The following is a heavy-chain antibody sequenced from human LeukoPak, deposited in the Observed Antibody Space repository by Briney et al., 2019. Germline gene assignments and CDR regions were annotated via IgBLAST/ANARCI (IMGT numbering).Heavy chain of an antibody. CDR2: ISSSSYI. J-gene: IGHJ3*02. D-gene: IGHD4-17*01. CDR3: ARVGDYHAFDI. Sequence: GGSLRLSCAASGFTFSSYSMNWVRQAPGKGLEWVSSISSSSYIYYADSVKGRFTISRDNAKNSLYLQMNSLRAEDTAVYNCARVGDYHAFDIWGQGTMVTVSS. CDR1: GFTFSSYS. V-gene: IGHV3-21*01.